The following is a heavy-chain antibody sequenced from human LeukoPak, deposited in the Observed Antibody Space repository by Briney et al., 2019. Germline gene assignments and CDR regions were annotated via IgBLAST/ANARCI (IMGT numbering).Heavy chain of an antibody. CDR2: IDWDDDK. D-gene: IGHD6-19*01. J-gene: IGHJ4*02. CDR3: ARTITSSGQVDY. V-gene: IGHV2-70*11. Sequence: KSGPTLVNPTQTLTLTCTLSGFSLSTSGMCVSWIRQPPGKALEWLARIDWDDDKYYSISLKTRLTISKDTSKNQVVLTMTNMDPVDTATYYCARTITSSGQVDYWGQGTLVTVSS. CDR1: GFSLSTSGMC.